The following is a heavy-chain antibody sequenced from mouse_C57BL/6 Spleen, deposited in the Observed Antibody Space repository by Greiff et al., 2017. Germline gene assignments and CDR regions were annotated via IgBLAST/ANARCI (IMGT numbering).Heavy chain of an antibody. D-gene: IGHD3-2*01. CDR1: GYTFTSYW. Sequence: QVQLQQPGAELVKPGASVKLSCKASGYTFTSYWMHWVKQRPGRGLEWIGRIDPNSGGTKYNEKFKSKATLTVDKPSSTAYMQLSSLTSEDSAVYYCSRGVTALYYYAMDYWGQGTSVTVSS. CDR3: SRGVTALYYYAMDY. CDR2: IDPNSGGT. J-gene: IGHJ4*01. V-gene: IGHV1-72*01.